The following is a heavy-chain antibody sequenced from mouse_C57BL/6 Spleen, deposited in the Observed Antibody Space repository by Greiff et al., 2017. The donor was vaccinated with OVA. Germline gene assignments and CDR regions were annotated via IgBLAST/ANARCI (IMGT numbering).Heavy chain of an antibody. D-gene: IGHD2-1*01. CDR2: IHPNSGST. V-gene: IGHV1-64*01. J-gene: IGHJ4*01. CDR1: GYTFTSYW. CDR3: ARSGVYYGDAMDY. Sequence: QVQLKQPGAELVKPGASVKLSCKASGYTFTSYWMHWVKQRPGQGLEWIGMIHPNSGSTNYNEKFKSKATLTVDKSSSTAYMQLSSLTSEDSAVYYCARSGVYYGDAMDYWGQGTSVTVSS.